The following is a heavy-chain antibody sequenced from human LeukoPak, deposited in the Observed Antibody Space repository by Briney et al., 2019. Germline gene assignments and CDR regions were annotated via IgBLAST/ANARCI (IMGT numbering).Heavy chain of an antibody. D-gene: IGHD1-26*01. Sequence: GRSLRLSCAASGFTFNGYAMHWVRQAPGKGLEWVSGISWNSGTIGYAASVKGRFTISRDSAKNSLYLQMNSLRAEDTALYYCAKGYSTTYYAAFDVWGQGTMVTVSS. CDR2: ISWNSGTI. CDR3: AKGYSTTYYAAFDV. V-gene: IGHV3-9*01. J-gene: IGHJ3*01. CDR1: GFTFNGYA.